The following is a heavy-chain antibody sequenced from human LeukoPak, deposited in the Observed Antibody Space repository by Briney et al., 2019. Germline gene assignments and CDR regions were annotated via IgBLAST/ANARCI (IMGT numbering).Heavy chain of an antibody. J-gene: IGHJ6*03. V-gene: IGHV4-59*11. Sequence: PSETLSLTCTVYGGSISSHYWSWIRQPPGKGLEWIGYIYYSGSTNYNPSLKSRVTISVDTFKNQFSLKLSSVTAADTAVYYCARGYYDILTGENYYYYYMDVWGKGTTVTVSS. CDR2: IYYSGST. D-gene: IGHD3-9*01. CDR1: GGSISSHY. CDR3: ARGYYDILTGENYYYYYMDV.